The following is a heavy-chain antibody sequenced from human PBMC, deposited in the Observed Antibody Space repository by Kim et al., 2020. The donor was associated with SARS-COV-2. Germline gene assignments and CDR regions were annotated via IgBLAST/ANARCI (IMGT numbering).Heavy chain of an antibody. D-gene: IGHD3-3*01. CDR1: GFTFSSYA. CDR3: AKRGEKGFLEWLLFGAFDI. CDR2: ISGSGGST. V-gene: IGHV3-23*01. J-gene: IGHJ3*02. Sequence: GGSLRLSCAASGFTFSSYAMSWVRQAPGKGLEWVSAISGSGGSTYYADSVKGRFTISRDNSKNTLYLQMNSLRAEDTAVYYCAKRGEKGFLEWLLFGAFDIWGQGTMVTVSS.